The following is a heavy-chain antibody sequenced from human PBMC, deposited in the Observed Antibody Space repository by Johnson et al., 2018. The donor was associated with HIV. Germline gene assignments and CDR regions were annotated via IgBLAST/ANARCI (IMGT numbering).Heavy chain of an antibody. Sequence: QMLLVESGGGLIQPGGSLRLSCAASGFTFSNYGMHWVRQAPGKGLEWVAVIPFDGSNIKYANSVKGRLTIYRDNSKNTLYLQLDNLRPEDTAVYYCAKGVTIFGVDIHDGFDMWGQGTMVTVSS. CDR3: AKGVTIFGVDIHDGFDM. J-gene: IGHJ3*02. CDR2: IPFDGSNI. CDR1: GFTFSNYG. D-gene: IGHD3-3*01. V-gene: IGHV3-30*02.